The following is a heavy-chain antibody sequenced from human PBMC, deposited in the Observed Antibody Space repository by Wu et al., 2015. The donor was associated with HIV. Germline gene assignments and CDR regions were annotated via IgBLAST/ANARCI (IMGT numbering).Heavy chain of an antibody. D-gene: IGHD2-2*01. CDR2: MNPNSGNT. J-gene: IGHJ6*03. V-gene: IGHV1-8*03. Sequence: QVQLVQSGAEVKKPGASVKVSCKASGYTFTSYDINWVRQATGQGLEWMGWMNPNSGNTGYAQKFQGRVTITRNTSISTAYMELSSLRSEDTAVYYCARGASFPPFPLFLYSTSCPYYYYYYMDVWGKGTTVTVSS. CDR3: ARGASFPPFPLFLYSTSCPYYYYYYMDV. CDR1: GYTFTSYD.